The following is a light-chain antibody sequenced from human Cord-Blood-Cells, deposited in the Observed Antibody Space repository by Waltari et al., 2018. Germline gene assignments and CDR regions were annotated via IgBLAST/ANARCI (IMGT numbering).Light chain of an antibody. J-gene: IGLJ3*02. CDR2: EVS. CDR1: SSDVGGYNY. V-gene: IGLV2-8*01. Sequence: QSALTQPPSASGSPGQSVTISCTGTSSDVGGYNYVSWYQQHPGKAPKLMIYEVSKRPSGVPDRFSGSKSGNTASLTVSGLQAEDEGDYYCSSYAGSNWVFGGGTKLTVL. CDR3: SSYAGSNWV.